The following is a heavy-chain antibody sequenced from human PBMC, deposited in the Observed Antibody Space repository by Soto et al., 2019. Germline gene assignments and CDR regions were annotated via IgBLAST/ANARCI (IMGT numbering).Heavy chain of an antibody. CDR1: GFTFSSYG. CDR3: AKDPGLSIAAAVTDYFDY. CDR2: ISYDGSNK. J-gene: IGHJ4*02. Sequence: PGGSLRLSCAASGFTFSSYGMHWVRQAPGKGLEWVAVISYDGSNKYYADSVKGRFTISRDNSKNTLYLQMNSLRAEDTAVYYCAKDPGLSIAAAVTDYFDYWGQGT. D-gene: IGHD6-13*01. V-gene: IGHV3-30*18.